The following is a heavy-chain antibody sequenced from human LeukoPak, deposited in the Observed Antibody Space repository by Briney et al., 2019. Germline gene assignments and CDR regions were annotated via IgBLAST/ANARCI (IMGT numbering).Heavy chain of an antibody. CDR3: ARELNYSQYMDV. V-gene: IGHV3-7*01. Sequence: PGGSLRLSCAASGITLSSYWMGWVRQAPGKGLEWVANIKEDGIEKYYVDSVKGRFTISRDNAKNSLYLQMNSLRVEDTAVYYCARELNYSQYMDVWGKGTTVTVYS. J-gene: IGHJ6*03. CDR2: IKEDGIEK. CDR1: GITLSSYW.